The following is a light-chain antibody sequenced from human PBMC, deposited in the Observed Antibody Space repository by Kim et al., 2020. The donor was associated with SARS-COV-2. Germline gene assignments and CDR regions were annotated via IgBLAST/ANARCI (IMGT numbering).Light chain of an antibody. V-gene: IGLV1-44*01. CDR2: SND. Sequence: QRVTIACFGSSPSNGGNTINWNQELPGPAPTLLIYSNDQRPSGVPHRFSGSKSGTSASLAISGLQSEDEADYYCAAWDDSLITWVFGGGTQLAVL. CDR1: SPSNGGNT. J-gene: IGLJ3*02. CDR3: AAWDDSLITWV.